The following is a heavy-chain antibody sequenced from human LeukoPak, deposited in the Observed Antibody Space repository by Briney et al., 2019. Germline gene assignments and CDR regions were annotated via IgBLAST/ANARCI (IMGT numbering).Heavy chain of an antibody. CDR2: INSDGSST. J-gene: IGHJ6*03. V-gene: IGHV3-74*01. CDR1: GFTFSSYW. Sequence: GGSLRLSCAASGFTFSSYWMHWVRQAPGKRLVWVSRINSDGSSTSYADSVKGRFTISRDNAKNTLYLQMNSLRAEDTAVYYCARSNYYGFFYMDVWGKGTTVTVSS. D-gene: IGHD3-10*01. CDR3: ARSNYYGFFYMDV.